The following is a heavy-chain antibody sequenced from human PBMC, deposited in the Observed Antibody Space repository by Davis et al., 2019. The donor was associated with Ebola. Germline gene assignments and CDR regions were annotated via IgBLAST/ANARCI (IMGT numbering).Heavy chain of an antibody. CDR1: GGSISSSSYY. V-gene: IGHV4-39*01. CDR2: IYYSGST. Sequence: MPSETLSLTCTVSGGSISSSSYYWGWIRQPPGKGLEWIGSIYYSGSTYYNPSLKSRVTISVDTSKNQFSLKLSSVTAADTAVYYCARHDYDFWRGYYLGYWGQGTLVTVSS. J-gene: IGHJ4*02. D-gene: IGHD3-3*01. CDR3: ARHDYDFWRGYYLGY.